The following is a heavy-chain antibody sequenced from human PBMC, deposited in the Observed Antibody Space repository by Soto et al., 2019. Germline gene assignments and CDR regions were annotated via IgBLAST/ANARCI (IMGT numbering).Heavy chain of an antibody. J-gene: IGHJ5*01. CDR3: AKESQAHCSGDSCFSGWFDS. CDR2: TSYDGSKK. Sequence: QVQLLESGGGVVQPGKSLRLSCVASGFTFRSYAMHWVRQAPGQGLEWVAFTSYDGSKKDYAESVKGRFTVSRGNFANILYLEMNSLRPEDTAVYYCAKESQAHCSGDSCFSGWFDSWGHGTQVTVSS. V-gene: IGHV3-30*18. CDR1: GFTFRSYA. D-gene: IGHD2-21*01.